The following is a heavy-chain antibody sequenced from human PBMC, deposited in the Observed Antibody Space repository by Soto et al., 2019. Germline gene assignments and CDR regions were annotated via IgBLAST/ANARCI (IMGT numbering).Heavy chain of an antibody. CDR2: IIPIFGTA. D-gene: IGHD3-22*01. J-gene: IGHJ4*02. V-gene: IGHV1-69*13. CDR1: GGTFSSYA. Sequence: ASVKVSCKASGGTFSSYAISWVRQAPGQGLEWMGGIIPIFGTANYAQKFQGRVTITADESTSTAYMELSSLRSEDTAVYYCATSPLDYYASSGYRQIFDYWGQGTLVTVSS. CDR3: ATSPLDYYASSGYRQIFDY.